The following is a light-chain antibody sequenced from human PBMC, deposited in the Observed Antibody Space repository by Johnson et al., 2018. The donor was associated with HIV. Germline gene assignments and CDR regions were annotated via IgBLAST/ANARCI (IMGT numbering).Light chain of an antibody. CDR2: DNN. CDR1: TSNIGNNY. Sequence: QSVLTQPPSVSAAPGQKVTISCSGSTSNIGNNYVSWYQQFPKTAPKLLIYDNNKRPSGIPDRFSGSKSGTSATLGIAGLQTGDEADYYCGTWDVSLSVYVFGTGTKVTVL. J-gene: IGLJ1*01. CDR3: GTWDVSLSVYV. V-gene: IGLV1-51*01.